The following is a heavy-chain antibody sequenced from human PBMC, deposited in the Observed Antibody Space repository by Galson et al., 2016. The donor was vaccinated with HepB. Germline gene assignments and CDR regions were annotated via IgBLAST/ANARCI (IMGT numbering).Heavy chain of an antibody. D-gene: IGHD2-2*01. J-gene: IGHJ4*02. CDR3: SREGPQLNDVAFDY. V-gene: IGHV3-49*03. Sequence: SLRLSCAASGFTFDDYAMSWLRQAPGKGLEWVGFIRSKASGGTTEYAASVEGRFTILRDDSKTIAYLQMNSLKTEETGVYYCSREGPQLNDVAFDYWGQGTMDTVAA. CDR1: GFTFDDYA. CDR2: IRSKASGGTT.